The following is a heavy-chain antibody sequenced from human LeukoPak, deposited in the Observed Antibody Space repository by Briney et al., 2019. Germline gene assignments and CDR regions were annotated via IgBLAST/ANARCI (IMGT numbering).Heavy chain of an antibody. J-gene: IGHJ5*02. CDR3: ARLLRVGYCSTTTCNWFDP. V-gene: IGHV4-39*07. CDR1: GGSISSSSYY. CDR2: IYYSGST. D-gene: IGHD2-2*03. Sequence: NPSETLSLTCTVSGGSISSSSYYWGWIRQPPGKGLEWIGSIYYSGSTYYSPSLKSRVTISVDTSKNQFSLKLSSVTAADTAVYYCARLLRVGYCSTTTCNWFDPWGQGTLVTVSS.